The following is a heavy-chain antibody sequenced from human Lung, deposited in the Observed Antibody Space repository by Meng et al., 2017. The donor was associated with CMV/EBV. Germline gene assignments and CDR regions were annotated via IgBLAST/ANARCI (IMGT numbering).Heavy chain of an antibody. J-gene: IGHJ6*02. CDR1: GYTFTGYY. CDR3: ATLGGLISSSYYYYHYGMDG. CDR2: INPNSGGT. Sequence: ASXXVSXKASGYTFTGYYMHWVRQAPGQGLEWMGWINPNSGGTNYAQKFQGRVIMTRDTSISTAYMELSRLRSDDTAVYYCATLGGLISSSYYYYHYGMDGXGQGXTVTVSS. D-gene: IGHD6-6*01. V-gene: IGHV1-2*02.